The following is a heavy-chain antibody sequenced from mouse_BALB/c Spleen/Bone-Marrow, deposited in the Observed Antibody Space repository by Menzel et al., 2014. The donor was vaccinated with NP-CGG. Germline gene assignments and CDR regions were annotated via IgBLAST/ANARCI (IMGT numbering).Heavy chain of an antibody. CDR3: ARSGSSSGYFDY. CDR1: GFTFSSFG. V-gene: IGHV5-17*02. D-gene: IGHD1-1*01. J-gene: IGHJ2*01. Sequence: EVQRVESGGGLVQPGGSRKLSCAASGFTFSSFGMHWVRQAPEKGLEWVAYISSGSSTVYYAYKVMGRFTISRDNPKNTLFLQMTSLRSEDTAMYYCARSGSSSGYFDYWGQGTTLTVSS. CDR2: ISSGSSTV.